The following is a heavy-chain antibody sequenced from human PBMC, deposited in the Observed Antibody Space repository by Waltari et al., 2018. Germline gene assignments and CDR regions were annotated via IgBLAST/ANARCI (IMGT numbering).Heavy chain of an antibody. CDR1: GLTFSSYG. Sequence: EVQLVESGGGLVQPGGSLRLSCVASGLTFSSYGMNWVRQAPGKGLEWISYISSGSSSIYYADSMKGRFTISRDNGQNSLYLQMNSLRAEDTAVYYCARELNSDAFDIWGQGTMVTVSS. D-gene: IGHD1-1*01. CDR3: ARELNSDAFDI. V-gene: IGHV3-48*01. CDR2: ISSGSSSI. J-gene: IGHJ3*02.